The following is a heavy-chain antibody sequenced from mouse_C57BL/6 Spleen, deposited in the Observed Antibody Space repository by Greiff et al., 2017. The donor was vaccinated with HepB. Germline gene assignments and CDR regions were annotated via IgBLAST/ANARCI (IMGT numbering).Heavy chain of an antibody. V-gene: IGHV5-16*01. J-gene: IGHJ4*01. CDR1: GFTFSDYY. CDR2: INYDGSST. Sequence: EVQRVESEGGLVQPGSSMKLSCTASGFTFSDYYMAWVRQVPEKGLEWVANINYDGSSTYYLDSLKSRFIISRDNAKNILYLQMSSLKSEDTATYYCARDNYGRYAMDYWGQGTSVTVSS. D-gene: IGHD1-1*01. CDR3: ARDNYGRYAMDY.